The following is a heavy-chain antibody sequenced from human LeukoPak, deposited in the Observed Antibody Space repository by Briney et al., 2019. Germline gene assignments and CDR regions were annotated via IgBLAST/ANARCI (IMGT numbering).Heavy chain of an antibody. CDR3: ARDPVRRDSY. J-gene: IGHJ4*02. Sequence: GGSMRLSRAASGFTFDDYAMHWVRQAPGKGLEWVSGISWNSGSIGYADSVKGRFTISRDNAKNSLYLQMNSLRAEDTALYYCARDPVRRDSYWGQGTLVTVSS. CDR1: GFTFDDYA. V-gene: IGHV3-9*01. D-gene: IGHD3-10*01. CDR2: ISWNSGSI.